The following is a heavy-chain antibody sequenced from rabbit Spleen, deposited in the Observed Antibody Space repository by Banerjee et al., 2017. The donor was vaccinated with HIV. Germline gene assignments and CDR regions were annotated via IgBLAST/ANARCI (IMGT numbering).Heavy chain of an antibody. CDR3: ARDTGSSFSTYGMDL. CDR2: IDSGSRDFT. V-gene: IGHV1S40*01. CDR1: GFTLSSSYW. Sequence: QSLEESGGDLVQPGASLTLTCTASGFTLSSSYWMCWVRQAPGKGLEWIACIDSGSRDFTYYASWAKGRFTISKTSSTTVTLQMTSLAVADTATYFCARDTGSSFSTYGMDLWGPGTLVTVS. J-gene: IGHJ6*01. D-gene: IGHD8-1*01.